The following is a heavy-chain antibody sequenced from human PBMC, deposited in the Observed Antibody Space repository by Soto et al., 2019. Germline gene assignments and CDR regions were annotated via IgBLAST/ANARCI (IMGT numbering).Heavy chain of an antibody. CDR3: ARSGDYYYYYGMDV. J-gene: IGHJ6*02. CDR1: GGSFSGYY. CDR2: INHSGST. Sequence: SETLSLTCAVYGGSFSGYYWSWIRQPPGKGLEWIGEINHSGSTNYNPSLKSRVTISVDTSKNQFSLKLSSVTAADAAVYYCARSGDYYYYYGMDVWGQGTTVTVSS. D-gene: IGHD4-17*01. V-gene: IGHV4-34*01.